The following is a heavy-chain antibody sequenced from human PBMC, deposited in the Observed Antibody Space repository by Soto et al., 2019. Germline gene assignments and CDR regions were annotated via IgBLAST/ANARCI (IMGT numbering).Heavy chain of an antibody. V-gene: IGHV4-59*01. CDR3: GREPLS. Sequence: PSGTLSLTCTVSGVSISSYYLSWIRQPPRKGLEWIGYIYYSGSNNYNPSLKSRVTISVDTSKNKFSLNMSSVTATYTSVYYWGREPLSWGQGTLVTVSS. J-gene: IGHJ5*02. CDR1: GVSISSYY. D-gene: IGHD3-16*01. CDR2: IYYSGSN.